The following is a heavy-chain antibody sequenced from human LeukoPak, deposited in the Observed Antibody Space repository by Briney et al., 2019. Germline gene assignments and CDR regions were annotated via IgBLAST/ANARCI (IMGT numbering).Heavy chain of an antibody. J-gene: IGHJ4*02. CDR2: ISGTGTYI. CDR1: GLTFSDFS. V-gene: IGHV3-21*01. CDR3: ARERGAGLSSSWVDY. Sequence: GGSLRLSCAASGLTFSDFSVNWVRQAPGKGLEWVSSISGTGTYICYADSVKGRFTISRDNAKNSLYLQMNSLRAEDTAVYYCARERGAGLSSSWVDYWGQGTLVTVSS. D-gene: IGHD6-13*01.